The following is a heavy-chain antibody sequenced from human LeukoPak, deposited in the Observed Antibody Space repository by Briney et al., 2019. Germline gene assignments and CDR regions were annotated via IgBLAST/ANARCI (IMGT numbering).Heavy chain of an antibody. CDR1: GYTFTSYD. CDR3: ARVLAYRYCSSFNCPSYGMDV. J-gene: IGHJ6*02. D-gene: IGHD2-2*01. CDR2: MNPNSGNT. Sequence: GASVKVSCKASGYTFTSYDINWVRQATGQGLEWMGWMNPNSGNTAYAQKSQGRVTMTRNASISTAYMELSSLRSEDTAVYYCARVLAYRYCSSFNCPSYGMDVWGQGTTVIVSS. V-gene: IGHV1-8*01.